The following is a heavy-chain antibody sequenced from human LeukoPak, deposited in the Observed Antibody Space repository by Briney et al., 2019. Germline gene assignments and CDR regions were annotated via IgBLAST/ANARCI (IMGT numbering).Heavy chain of an antibody. CDR2: VKSDGGGI. CDR3: ARQAGSGFDY. J-gene: IGHJ4*02. D-gene: IGHD3-10*01. Sequence: GGSLRLSCAVSGFTFTDYWFHRVRQAPGKGLEWVSRVKSDGGGINYGDSVKGRFTMSRDNAKNTLYLQMNSLRAEDTAVYYCARQAGSGFDYWGQGSLVTVSS. CDR1: GFTFTDYW. V-gene: IGHV3-74*01.